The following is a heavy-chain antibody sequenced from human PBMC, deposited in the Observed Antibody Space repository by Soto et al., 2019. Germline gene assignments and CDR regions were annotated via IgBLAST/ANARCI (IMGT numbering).Heavy chain of an antibody. CDR1: GGTFSSYA. CDR3: ARDLFVRRHYYYCCMDA. J-gene: IGHJ6*02. Sequence: GASVKVSCKASGGTFSSYAISWVRQAPGQGLEWMGGIIPIFGTANYAQKFQGRVTITADESTSTAYMELSSLRSEDTAVYYCARDLFVRRHYYYCCMDAWGQGPTGTVSS. V-gene: IGHV1-69*13. CDR2: IIPIFGTA. D-gene: IGHD3-10*02.